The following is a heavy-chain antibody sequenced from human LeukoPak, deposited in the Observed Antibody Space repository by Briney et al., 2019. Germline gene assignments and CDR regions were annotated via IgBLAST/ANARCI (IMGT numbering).Heavy chain of an antibody. CDR1: GFTFSSYA. J-gene: IGHJ4*02. D-gene: IGHD3-22*01. CDR3: ARDKGELYDSGPFDY. CDR2: ISYDASNK. V-gene: IGHV3-30-3*01. Sequence: GGSLRLSCAASGFTFSSYAMHWVRQAPGKGLEWVAVISYDASNKYYADSVKGRFTISRDNSKNTLYLQMNSLRAEDTAVYYCARDKGELYDSGPFDYWGQGTLVTVSS.